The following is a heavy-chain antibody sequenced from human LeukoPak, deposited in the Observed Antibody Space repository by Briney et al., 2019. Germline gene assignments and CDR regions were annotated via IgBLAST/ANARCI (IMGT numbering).Heavy chain of an antibody. V-gene: IGHV5-51*01. D-gene: IGHD7-27*01. CDR2: IGYCDT. Sequence: GDSLKISCQGSGHRVSNYWIAWVRQGPGKGLGWIGVIGYCDTRYSTSFEGRVTMSVDESINTAYLQWSSLTASDTAMYYCARHFGTGTPFDYWGRGTLVTVSS. CDR3: ARHFGTGTPFDY. CDR1: GHRVSNYW. J-gene: IGHJ4*02.